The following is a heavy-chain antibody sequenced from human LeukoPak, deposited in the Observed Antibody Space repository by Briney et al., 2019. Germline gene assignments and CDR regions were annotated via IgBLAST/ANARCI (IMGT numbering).Heavy chain of an antibody. CDR2: ISYSGST. Sequence: SETLSLTCTVSGGSISTYYWSWIRQPPGKGLEWIGYISYSGSTSYNPSLKSRVTISVDTSKNQFSLKLSSVTAADTAVYYCARTQARLLHDYWGQGTLVTV. V-gene: IGHV4-59*01. D-gene: IGHD2-15*01. J-gene: IGHJ4*02. CDR3: ARTQARLLHDY. CDR1: GGSISTYY.